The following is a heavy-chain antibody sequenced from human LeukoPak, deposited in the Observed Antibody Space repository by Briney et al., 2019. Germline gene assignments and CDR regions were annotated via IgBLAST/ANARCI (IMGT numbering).Heavy chain of an antibody. J-gene: IGHJ4*02. Sequence: GGSLRLSCAASGFTFSTYEMNWVRQAPGKGLEWVSYISSSGSTIYYADSVKGRFTISRDNAKNSLYLQMNSLRAEDTAVYYCARACSGSYHRYFEYWGQGTLVTVSP. CDR1: GFTFSTYE. CDR2: ISSSGSTI. D-gene: IGHD1-26*01. CDR3: ARACSGSYHRYFEY. V-gene: IGHV3-48*03.